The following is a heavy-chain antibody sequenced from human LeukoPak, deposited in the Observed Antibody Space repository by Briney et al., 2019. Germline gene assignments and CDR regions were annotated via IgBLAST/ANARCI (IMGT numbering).Heavy chain of an antibody. Sequence: PGGSLRLSCAASGFTFSSYEMNWVRQAPGKGLEWVSYISSSGTTIYYADSVKGRVTISRDNAKNSLSLQMDSLRAEDTAVYYCARPHSSNWYWVGLYWGQGALVTVSS. CDR3: ARPHSSNWYWVGLY. CDR2: ISSSGTTI. D-gene: IGHD6-13*01. V-gene: IGHV3-48*03. CDR1: GFTFSSYE. J-gene: IGHJ4*02.